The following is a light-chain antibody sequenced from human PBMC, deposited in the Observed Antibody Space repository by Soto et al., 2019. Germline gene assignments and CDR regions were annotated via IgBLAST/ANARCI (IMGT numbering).Light chain of an antibody. CDR1: SSNIGSNY. CDR3: AAWDDSLSRV. J-gene: IGLJ1*01. CDR2: RNN. V-gene: IGLV1-47*01. Sequence: QSVLTQPPSASGTPGQRVTSSCSGSSSNIGSNYVYWYQQLPGTAPKLLIYRNNQRPSGVPDRFSGSKSGTSASLAISGLRSEDEADYYCAAWDDSLSRVFGTGTKLTVL.